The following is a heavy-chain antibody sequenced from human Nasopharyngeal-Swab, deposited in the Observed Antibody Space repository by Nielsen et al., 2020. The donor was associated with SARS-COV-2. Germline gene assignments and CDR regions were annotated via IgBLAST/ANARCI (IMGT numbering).Heavy chain of an antibody. J-gene: IGHJ6*03. CDR3: ARDLPPYGDYYMDV. Sequence: GGSLLLSCASSGFTFSSYEMNWVRQAPGKGLEWVSYISSSGSTIYYADSVKGRFTISRDNAKNSLYLQMNSLRAEDTAVYYCARDLPPYGDYYMDVWGKGTTVTVSS. V-gene: IGHV3-48*03. D-gene: IGHD4-17*01. CDR2: ISSSGSTI. CDR1: GFTFSSYE.